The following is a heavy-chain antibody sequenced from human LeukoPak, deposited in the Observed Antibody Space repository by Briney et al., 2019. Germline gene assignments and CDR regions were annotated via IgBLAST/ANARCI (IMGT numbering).Heavy chain of an antibody. CDR1: GYTLTELS. CDR2: FDPEDGET. Sequence: ASVKVSCKVSGYTLTELSVHWVRQAPGKGLEWMGGFDPEDGETIYAQKFQGRATMTEDTSTDTAYMELSSLRSEDTAVYYCATGVSNLNDSYQLWSDYYGMDVWGQGTTVTVSS. J-gene: IGHJ6*02. CDR3: ATGVSNLNDSYQLWSDYYGMDV. D-gene: IGHD1-1*01. V-gene: IGHV1-24*01.